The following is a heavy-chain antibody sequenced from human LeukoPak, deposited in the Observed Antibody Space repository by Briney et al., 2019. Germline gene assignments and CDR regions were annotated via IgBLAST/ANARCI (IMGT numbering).Heavy chain of an antibody. V-gene: IGHV3-30*18. J-gene: IGHJ6*02. CDR2: ISYDGSNK. CDR3: AKDSRYCSSTSCYVMVDYYYGMDV. CDR1: GFTFSSYG. Sequence: PGGSLRLSCAASGFTFSSYGMHWVRQAPGKGLEWVAVISYDGSNKYYADSVKGRFTISRDNSKNTLYLQMNSLRAEDTAVYYCAKDSRYCSSTSCYVMVDYYYGMDVWGQGTTVTVSS. D-gene: IGHD2-2*01.